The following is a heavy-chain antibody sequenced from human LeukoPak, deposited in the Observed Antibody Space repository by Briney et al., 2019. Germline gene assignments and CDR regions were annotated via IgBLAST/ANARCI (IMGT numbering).Heavy chain of an antibody. CDR1: GGSISSYY. Sequence: SETLSLTCTVSGGSISSYYWSWIRQPPGKGLEWIGYIYYSGSTNYNPSLKSRVTISVDTSKNQFSLKLSSVTAADTAVYYCARGKSIDPYYYYGMDVWGQGTTVTVSS. V-gene: IGHV4-59*01. D-gene: IGHD3-16*02. J-gene: IGHJ6*02. CDR3: ARGKSIDPYYYYGMDV. CDR2: IYYSGST.